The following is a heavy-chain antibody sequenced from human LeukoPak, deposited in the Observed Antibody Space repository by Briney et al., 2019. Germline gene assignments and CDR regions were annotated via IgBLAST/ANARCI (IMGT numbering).Heavy chain of an antibody. V-gene: IGHV4-31*03. CDR2: IYYSGST. CDR3: ARARASHMVRGVKSWFDP. J-gene: IGHJ5*02. Sequence: SETLSLTCTVSGGSISSGGYYWSWIRQHPGKGPEWIGYIYYSGSTYYNPSLKSRVTISVDTSKNQFSLKLSSVTAADTAVYYCARARASHMVRGVKSWFDPWGQGTLVTVSS. D-gene: IGHD3-10*01. CDR1: GGSISSGGYY.